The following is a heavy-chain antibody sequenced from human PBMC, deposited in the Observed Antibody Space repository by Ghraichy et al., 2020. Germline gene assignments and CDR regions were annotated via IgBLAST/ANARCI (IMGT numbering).Heavy chain of an antibody. CDR3: ARDPTEYYDFWSGYYDAFDI. V-gene: IGHV1-2*02. CDR1: GYTFTGYY. CDR2: INPNSGGT. D-gene: IGHD3-3*01. Sequence: ASVKVSCKASGYTFTGYYMHWVRQAPGQGLEWMGWINPNSGGTNYAQKFQGRVTMTRDTSISTAYMELSRLRSDDTAVYYCARDPTEYYDFWSGYYDAFDIWGQGTMVTVSS. J-gene: IGHJ3*02.